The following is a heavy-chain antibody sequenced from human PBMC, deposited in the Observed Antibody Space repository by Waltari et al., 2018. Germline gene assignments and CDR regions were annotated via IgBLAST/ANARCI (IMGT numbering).Heavy chain of an antibody. CDR1: GYTFSNYG. Sequence: QVQLVQSGAEVRKPGASVKVSCKASGYTFSNYGIAWVRQAPGQGLEWMGWGRGYDGDTRDERDFESRRTVTKNTSTNTAHMELRSMRSDDTAVYYCARLYDASAYYNTYLDPWGQGALVTVSS. CDR2: GRGYDGDT. CDR3: ARLYDASAYYNTYLDP. D-gene: IGHD3-22*01. J-gene: IGHJ5*02. V-gene: IGHV1-18*01.